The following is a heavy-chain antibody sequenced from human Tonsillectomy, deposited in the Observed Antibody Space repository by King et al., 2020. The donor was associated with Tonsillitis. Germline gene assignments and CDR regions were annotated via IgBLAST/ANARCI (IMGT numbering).Heavy chain of an antibody. D-gene: IGHD2-15*01. Sequence: VQLVESGSELKKPGASVKVSCKASGYTFTSYAMNWVRQSPGQGLEWMGWINTNTGNPTYAQGFTGRFVFSLDTSVSTAYLQISSLKAEDTAVYYCARGTGLYCSGGSCIYTVIWYFDLWGRGTLVTVSS. CDR3: ARGTGLYCSGGSCIYTVIWYFDL. CDR1: GYTFTSYA. V-gene: IGHV7-4-1*02. J-gene: IGHJ2*01. CDR2: INTNTGNP.